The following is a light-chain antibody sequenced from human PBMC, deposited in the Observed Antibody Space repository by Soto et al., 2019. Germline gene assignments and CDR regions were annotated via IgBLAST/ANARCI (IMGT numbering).Light chain of an antibody. CDR2: DAS. J-gene: IGKJ1*01. CDR3: QQYNRDQWT. V-gene: IGKV1-5*01. CDR1: QSISSW. Sequence: DIQMTQSPSTLSASVGDRVTITCRASQSISSWLAWYQQKPGKAPKLLIYDASSLESGVPSRFSGSGSGTEFTLTISSLQPDDFATYYCQQYNRDQWTFGQGTKVDIK.